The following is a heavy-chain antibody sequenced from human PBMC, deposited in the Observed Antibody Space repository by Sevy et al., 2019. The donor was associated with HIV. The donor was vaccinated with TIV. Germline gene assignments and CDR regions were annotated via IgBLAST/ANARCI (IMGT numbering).Heavy chain of an antibody. Sequence: GGSLRLSCAASGFTFSSYAMSWVRQAPGKGLEWVSAISGGGGSTYYEDSVKGRFTISRKNSKNTLYLQRNSLRAEDTAVYYCAKRVKWLAAETYFDYWGQGTLVTVSS. D-gene: IGHD6-19*01. CDR3: AKRVKWLAAETYFDY. J-gene: IGHJ4*02. CDR2: ISGGGGST. V-gene: IGHV3-23*01. CDR1: GFTFSSYA.